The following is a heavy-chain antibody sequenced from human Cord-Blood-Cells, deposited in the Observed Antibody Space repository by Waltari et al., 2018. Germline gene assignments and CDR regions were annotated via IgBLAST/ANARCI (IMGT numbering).Heavy chain of an antibody. CDR1: GGSISSYY. D-gene: IGHD7-27*01. V-gene: IGHV4-59*01. CDR2: IYYSGST. CDR3: ARRGTGDRRNAFDI. J-gene: IGHJ3*02. Sequence: QVQLQESGPGLVKPSETLSLTCTVSGGSISSYYWSWIRQPPGKGLGWIGYIYYSGSTNYNPSLKSRVTISVDTSKNQFSLKLSSVTAADTAVYYCARRGTGDRRNAFDIWGQGTMVTVSS.